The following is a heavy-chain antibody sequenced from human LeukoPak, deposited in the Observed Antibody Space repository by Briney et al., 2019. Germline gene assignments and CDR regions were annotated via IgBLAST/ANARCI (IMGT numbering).Heavy chain of an antibody. D-gene: IGHD2-15*01. J-gene: IGHJ4*02. CDR2: IHYSRST. CDR1: GGSLSTYSY. V-gene: IGHV4-59*08. CDR3: ASGLGYCNGGSCLDY. Sequence: AETLSLTCAVSGGSLSTYSYWSWIRQPPGKGLEWIGLIHYSRSTNYNPSLKSRVTISVDTSKNQFSLKLSSVTAADTAVYYCASGLGYCNGGSCLDYWGQGTLVTVPS.